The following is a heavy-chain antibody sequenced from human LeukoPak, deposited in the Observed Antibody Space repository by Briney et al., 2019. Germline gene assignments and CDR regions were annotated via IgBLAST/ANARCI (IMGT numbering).Heavy chain of an antibody. Sequence: GASVKVSCKASGYTFTNYDINWVRQPTGQGLEGLGWVNPNSGNRGYAQKFQGRLTITRNTSISTAYLGLSSLRSDDTAVYYCARGTISGSRSFDPWGQGTLVTVSS. V-gene: IGHV1-8*03. CDR2: VNPNSGNR. CDR1: GYTFTNYD. D-gene: IGHD3-9*01. J-gene: IGHJ5*02. CDR3: ARGTISGSRSFDP.